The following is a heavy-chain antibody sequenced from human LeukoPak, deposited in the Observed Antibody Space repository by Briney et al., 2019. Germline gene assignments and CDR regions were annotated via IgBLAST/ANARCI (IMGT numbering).Heavy chain of an antibody. V-gene: IGHV1-69*13. Sequence: ASVKASCKASGGTFSSYAISWVRQAPGQGLEWMGGIIPIFGTANYAQKFQGRVTITADESTSTAYMELSSLRSEDTAVYYCAMGWYYYYYGMDVWGQGTTVTVSS. CDR2: IIPIFGTA. D-gene: IGHD6-19*01. CDR1: GGTFSSYA. CDR3: AMGWYYYYYGMDV. J-gene: IGHJ6*02.